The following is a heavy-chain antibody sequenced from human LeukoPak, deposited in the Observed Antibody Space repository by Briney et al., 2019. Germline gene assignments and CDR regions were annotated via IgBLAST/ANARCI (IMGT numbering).Heavy chain of an antibody. CDR3: ARQGRGLVVPAAIDY. CDR1: GYTFTSYG. CDR2: IYPGDSDT. V-gene: IGHV5-51*01. D-gene: IGHD2-2*01. J-gene: IGHJ4*02. Sequence: GASVKVSCKASGYTFTSYGISWVRQMPGKGLEWMGIIYPGDSDTRYSPSFQGQVTISADKSISTAYLQWSSLKASDTAMYYCARQGRGLVVPAAIDYWGQGTLVTVSS.